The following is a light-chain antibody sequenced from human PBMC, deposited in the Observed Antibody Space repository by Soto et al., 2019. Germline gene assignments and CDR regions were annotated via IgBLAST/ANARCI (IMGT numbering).Light chain of an antibody. Sequence: QSALTQPASVSRSPGQSITISCTGTRRDVGGYNYVSWYQQYPGKSPKLLIYEVTHRPSGVSNRFSGSKSGNTASLTISGLQAEDEADYYCSSYTISNTLPFVFGTGTKVTVL. CDR3: SSYTISNTLPFV. J-gene: IGLJ1*01. CDR2: EVT. V-gene: IGLV2-14*01. CDR1: RRDVGGYNY.